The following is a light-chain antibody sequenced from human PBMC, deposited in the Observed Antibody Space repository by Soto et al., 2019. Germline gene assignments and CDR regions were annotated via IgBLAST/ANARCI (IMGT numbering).Light chain of an antibody. CDR1: QSVSSN. CDR2: GAF. Sequence: EIVMTQSPATLSVSPVETATLSCRASQSVSSNLAWYQQKPGQAPRLLIYGAFTRATGIPARFSGSGSGTEFTLTISSLQSEDFAVYYCQQYNNWSITFGQGTRLEI. J-gene: IGKJ5*01. CDR3: QQYNNWSIT. V-gene: IGKV3-15*01.